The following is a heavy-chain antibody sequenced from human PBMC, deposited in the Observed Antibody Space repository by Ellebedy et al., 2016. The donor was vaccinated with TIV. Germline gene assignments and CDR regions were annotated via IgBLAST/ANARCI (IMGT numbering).Heavy chain of an antibody. CDR2: INTDGSST. CDR3: ARGGNWFDP. Sequence: GESLKISCAASGFTFSSYWMHWVRQPPGKGLVWVSRINTDGSSTSYADSVKGRFTISRDNAKNSLYLQMNSLRAEDTAVYYCARGGNWFDPWGQGTLVTVSS. CDR1: GFTFSSYW. J-gene: IGHJ5*02. V-gene: IGHV3-74*01.